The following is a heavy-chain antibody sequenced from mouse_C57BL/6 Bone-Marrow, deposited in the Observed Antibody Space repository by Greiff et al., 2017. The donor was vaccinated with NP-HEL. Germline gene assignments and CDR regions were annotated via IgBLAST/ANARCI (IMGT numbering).Heavy chain of an antibody. Sequence: VKLQESGAELARPGASVKLSCKASGYTFTSYGISWVKQRTGQGLEWIGEIYPRSGNTYYNEKFKGKATLTADKSSSTAYRELRSLTSEDSAVYFCARGWFSRYYAMDYWGQGTSVTVSS. CDR3: ARGWFSRYYAMDY. D-gene: IGHD2-3*01. V-gene: IGHV1-81*01. CDR2: IYPRSGNT. CDR1: GYTFTSYG. J-gene: IGHJ4*01.